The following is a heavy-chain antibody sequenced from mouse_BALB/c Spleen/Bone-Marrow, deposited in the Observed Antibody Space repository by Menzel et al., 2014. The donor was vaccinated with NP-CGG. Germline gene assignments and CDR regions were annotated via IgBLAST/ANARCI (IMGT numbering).Heavy chain of an antibody. CDR3: ARHAYYDQTEVSFVY. CDR2: ISGGGSST. J-gene: IGHJ3*01. V-gene: IGHV5-9-2*01. CDR1: GFTFNSYG. D-gene: IGHD2-4*01. Sequence: EVKLVESGGGLVKSGGSLKLSCAASGFTFNSYGMSWVRQTPEKRLEWVATISGGGSSTFYPDSVKGRFTISRDNAKNNLYLQLSSLRSEDTALYYCARHAYYDQTEVSFVYWGQGTLVTVSA.